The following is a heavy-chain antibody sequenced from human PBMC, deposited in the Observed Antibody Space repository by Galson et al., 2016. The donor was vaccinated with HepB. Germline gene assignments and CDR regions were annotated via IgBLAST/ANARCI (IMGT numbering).Heavy chain of an antibody. CDR2: IGPDGNEK. CDR1: GFNFRNSW. Sequence: SLRLSCAPSGFNFRNSWMSWVRQAPGEGLQWVANIGPDGNEKHYVESVKGRFTVSRDNAKNSLFLQMNSLRDEDTAIYYCARRRGRWESNFAGAKYFDFWAQGALVTVSS. V-gene: IGHV3-7*03. CDR3: ARRRGRWESNFAGAKYFDF. D-gene: IGHD1-26*01. J-gene: IGHJ4*01.